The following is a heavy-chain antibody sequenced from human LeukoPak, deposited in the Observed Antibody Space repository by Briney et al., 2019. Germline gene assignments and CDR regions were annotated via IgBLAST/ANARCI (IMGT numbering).Heavy chain of an antibody. CDR1: GYTFTGYY. CDR3: ARAGHDYYDSSGYVP. J-gene: IGHJ5*02. D-gene: IGHD3-22*01. V-gene: IGHV1-2*02. CDR2: INPNSGGT. Sequence: VASVKVSCKASGYTFTGYYMHWVRQASGQGLEWMGWINPNSGGTNYAQKFQGRVTMTRDTSISTAYMELSRLRSDDTAVYHCARAGHDYYDSSGYVPWGQGTLVTVSS.